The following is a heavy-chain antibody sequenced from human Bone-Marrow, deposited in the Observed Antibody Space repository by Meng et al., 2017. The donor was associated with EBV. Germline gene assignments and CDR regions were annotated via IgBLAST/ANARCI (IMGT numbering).Heavy chain of an antibody. D-gene: IGHD5-18*01. CDR2: IIPIFGTA. V-gene: IGHV1-69*01. CDR3: ASATNTAMVPTLTY. CDR1: GGTSSSYA. J-gene: IGHJ4*02. Sequence: VELVQSWAGVKKPGSSVKVSCKASGGTSSSYAISWVRQAPGQGLEWMGGIIPIFGTADYAQKFQGRVTITADESTSTAYMELSSLRSEDTAVYYCASATNTAMVPTLTYWGQGTLVTVSS.